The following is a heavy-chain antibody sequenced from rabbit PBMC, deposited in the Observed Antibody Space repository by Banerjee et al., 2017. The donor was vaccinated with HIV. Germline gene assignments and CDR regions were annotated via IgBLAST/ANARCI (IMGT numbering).Heavy chain of an antibody. Sequence: QEQLEESGGGLVKPEGSLTLTCTASGSDISSYSMGWVRQAPGKGLEWIGCIYTSSSGTTWYASWAKGRFTISKTSSTTVTLQMTSLTAADTATYFCARDPINDSNRVRLDLWGPGTLVTVS. V-gene: IGHV1S45*01. J-gene: IGHJ3*01. CDR1: GSDISSYS. D-gene: IGHD3-1*01. CDR2: IYTSSSGTT. CDR3: ARDPINDSNRVRLDL.